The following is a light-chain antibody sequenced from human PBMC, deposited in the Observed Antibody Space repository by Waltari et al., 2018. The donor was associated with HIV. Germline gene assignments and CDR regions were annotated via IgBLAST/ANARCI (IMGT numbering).Light chain of an antibody. V-gene: IGLV2-14*01. CDR3: SSYTGSSPYV. Sequence: QSALTQPASVSGSPGQSITISCTGTSSDIGGYKYVSRYQHHPGKAPKVIIYEGSDRPSGVSNRFSGSKSGNKASLTSAGLQAEDEADYYCSSYTGSSPYVFGTGTKVTVL. CDR1: SSDIGGYKY. J-gene: IGLJ1*01. CDR2: EGS.